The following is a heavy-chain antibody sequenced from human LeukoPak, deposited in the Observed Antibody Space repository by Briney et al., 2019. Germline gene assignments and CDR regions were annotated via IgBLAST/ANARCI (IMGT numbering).Heavy chain of an antibody. D-gene: IGHD4-11*01. Sequence: ASVKVSCKASGYTFTSYDINWVRQDTGQGLELMGWMNPNSGNTGYAQKFQGRVTITGNTSISTAYMELSSLRSEDTAVYYCARGETTLGLHYMDVWGKGTTVTVSS. V-gene: IGHV1-8*03. CDR1: GYTFTSYD. J-gene: IGHJ6*03. CDR2: MNPNSGNT. CDR3: ARGETTLGLHYMDV.